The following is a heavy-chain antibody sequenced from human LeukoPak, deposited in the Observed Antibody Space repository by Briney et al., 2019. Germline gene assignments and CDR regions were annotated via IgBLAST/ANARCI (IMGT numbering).Heavy chain of an antibody. V-gene: IGHV3-23*01. CDR2: ISADSYST. Sequence: GGSLRLSCAAPGFTFSTYAMSWVRQAPGKGLEWVSIISADSYSTYYADSVKGRFTISRDNFKNTLYLLMSGLRAEDTAVYYCAKHEGDSWGQGSLVTVSS. CDR3: AKHEGDS. J-gene: IGHJ5*01. CDR1: GFTFSTYA.